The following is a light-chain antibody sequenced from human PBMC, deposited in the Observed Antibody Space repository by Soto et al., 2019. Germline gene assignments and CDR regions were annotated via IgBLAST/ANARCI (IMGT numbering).Light chain of an antibody. CDR1: QSVSGN. Sequence: DILMTPSQATLSVYPGERAALSCSSSQSVSGNLAWYQKKPGQAPRLLIYGASTRATGIPARFSGSGSGTEFTLTISSLQSEHFEVYYCQHYNNGPRTVGQGTKVDSK. J-gene: IGKJ1*01. CDR3: QHYNNGPRT. V-gene: IGKV3-15*01. CDR2: GAS.